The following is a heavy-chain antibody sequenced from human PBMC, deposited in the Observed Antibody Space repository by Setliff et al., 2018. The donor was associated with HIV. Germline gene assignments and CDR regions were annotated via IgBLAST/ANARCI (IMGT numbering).Heavy chain of an antibody. CDR2: IDYSGST. CDR3: ARGVISRDAFDI. CDR1: GGSISSSSYY. J-gene: IGHJ3*02. Sequence: PSETLSLTCTVSGGSISSSSYYWGWISQPPGKGLEWIGSIDYSGSTYYNTSLKSRVTISGDTSKNQFSLKLSSVTAADTAVYYCARGVISRDAFDIWGQGTLVTVAS. D-gene: IGHD2-21*01. V-gene: IGHV4-39*07.